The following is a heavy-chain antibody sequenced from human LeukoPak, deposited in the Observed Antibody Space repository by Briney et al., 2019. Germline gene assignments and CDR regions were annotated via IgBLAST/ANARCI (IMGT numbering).Heavy chain of an antibody. J-gene: IGHJ3*02. Sequence: SETLSLTCTVSGGSISSYYWSWIRQPAGKGLEWIGRIYTSGSTNYNPSLKSRVTMSVDTSKNQFSLKLSSVTAADTAVYYCARAVPNSSSWYDAFDIWGQGTMVTVSS. CDR2: IYTSGST. CDR3: ARAVPNSSSWYDAFDI. V-gene: IGHV4-4*07. D-gene: IGHD6-13*01. CDR1: GGSISSYY.